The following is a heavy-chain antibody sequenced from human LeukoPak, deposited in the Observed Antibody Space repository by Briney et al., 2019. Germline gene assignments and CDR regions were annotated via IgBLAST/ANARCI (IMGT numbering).Heavy chain of an antibody. J-gene: IGHJ4*02. CDR1: GFPFSSHN. CDR2: ITSSSSYI. D-gene: IGHD6-19*01. CDR3: ARAIFSSGWYLIDY. Sequence: GGSLRLSCAASGFPFSSHNMNWVRQAPRKGLEWVSYITSSSSYIYYADSVKGRFTISRDNAKNSLYLQMDSLRAEDTAVYYCARAIFSSGWYLIDYWGKGTLVTISS. V-gene: IGHV3-21*01.